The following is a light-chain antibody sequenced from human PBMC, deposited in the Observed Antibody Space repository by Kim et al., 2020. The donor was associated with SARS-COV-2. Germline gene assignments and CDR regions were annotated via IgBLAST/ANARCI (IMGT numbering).Light chain of an antibody. CDR2: DVS. Sequence: PGQSGTISCTGTSSDVGGYNYVSWYQQHPGKAPKLMIYDVSKRPSGVPDRFSGSKSGNTASLTISGLQAEDEADYYCCSYAGSHYVFGTGTKVTVL. V-gene: IGLV2-11*01. J-gene: IGLJ1*01. CDR3: CSYAGSHYV. CDR1: SSDVGGYNY.